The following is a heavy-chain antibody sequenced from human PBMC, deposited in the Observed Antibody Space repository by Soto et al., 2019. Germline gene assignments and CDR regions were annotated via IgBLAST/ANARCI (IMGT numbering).Heavy chain of an antibody. D-gene: IGHD2-15*01. CDR2: ISAYNGNT. V-gene: IGHV1-18*01. CDR3: ARQGYCFRFRESWYGIDS. CDR1: GYTFTSYG. Sequence: ASVKVSCKASGYTFTSYGISWVRQAPGQGLEGMGWISAYNGNTNYAQSLQGRVTMTTDTSTSTAFVELKSLRSDDTAMYYCARQGYCFRFRESWYGIDSWG. J-gene: IGHJ5*01.